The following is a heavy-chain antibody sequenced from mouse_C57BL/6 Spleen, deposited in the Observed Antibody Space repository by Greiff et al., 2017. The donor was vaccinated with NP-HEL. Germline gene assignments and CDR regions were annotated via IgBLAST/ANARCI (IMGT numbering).Heavy chain of an antibody. J-gene: IGHJ2*01. Sequence: DVKLQESGPGLVKPSQSLSLTCSVTGYSITSGYYWNWIRQFPGNKLEWMGYISYDGSNNYNPSLKNRISITRDTSKNQFFLKLNSVTTEDTATYYCAREWISHFNYWGQGTTLTVSS. CDR3: AREWISHFNY. V-gene: IGHV3-6*01. CDR2: ISYDGSN. CDR1: GYSITSGYY.